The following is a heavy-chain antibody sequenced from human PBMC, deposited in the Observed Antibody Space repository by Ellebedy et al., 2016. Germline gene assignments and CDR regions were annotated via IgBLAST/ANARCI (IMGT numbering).Heavy chain of an antibody. CDR2: VNSDGSST. V-gene: IGHV3-74*01. D-gene: IGHD2-2*01. Sequence: HTGGSLRLSCAASGFTFSSYWMHWVRQAPGKGLVWVSRVNSDGSSTSYGDSVKGRFTISRDNAMSTLYLQMNSLRAEDTAVYYCARGGSTSCYGWGQGTLVTVSS. CDR3: ARGGSTSCYG. CDR1: GFTFSSYW. J-gene: IGHJ4*02.